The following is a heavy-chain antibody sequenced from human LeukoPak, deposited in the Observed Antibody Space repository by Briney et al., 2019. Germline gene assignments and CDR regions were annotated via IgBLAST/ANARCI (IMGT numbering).Heavy chain of an antibody. CDR1: GFTFDDYA. J-gene: IGHJ5*02. CDR3: AKQISYSSGWYDD. Sequence: PGGSLRLSCAASGFTFDDYAMHWVRQAPGKGLEWVSGISWNSGSIGYADSVKGRFTISRDNAKNSLYLQMNSLRAEDTALYYCAKQISYSSGWYDDWGQGTLVTVSS. V-gene: IGHV3-9*01. D-gene: IGHD6-19*01. CDR2: ISWNSGSI.